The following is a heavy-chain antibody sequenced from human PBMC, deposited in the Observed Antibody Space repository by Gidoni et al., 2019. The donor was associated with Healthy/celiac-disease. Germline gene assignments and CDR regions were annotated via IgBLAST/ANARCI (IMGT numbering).Heavy chain of an antibody. CDR2: ISWDGGST. CDR1: GFTFADYT. D-gene: IGHD5-18*01. J-gene: IGHJ4*02. CDR3: AKPAVSGGADTAMVTYYDY. V-gene: IGHV3-43*01. Sequence: EVQLVESGGVVVQPGGSLRLSCAASGFTFADYTMHWVRQAPGKGLEWVSLISWDGGSTYYADSVKGRFTISRDNSKNSLYLQMNSLRTEDTALYYCAKPAVSGGADTAMVTYYDYWGQGTLVTVSS.